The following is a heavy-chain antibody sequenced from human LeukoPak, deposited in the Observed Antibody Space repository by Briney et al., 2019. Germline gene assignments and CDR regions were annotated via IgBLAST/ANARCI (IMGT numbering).Heavy chain of an antibody. CDR1: GGTFSSYA. CDR2: IIPILGIA. CDR3: VSVLSGIAVAGSFDP. J-gene: IGHJ5*02. D-gene: IGHD6-19*01. Sequence: ASVKVSCKASGGTFSSYAISWVRQAPGQGLEWMGRIIPILGIANYAQKFQGRVTITADKSTSTAYMELSSLRSEDTAVYYCVSVLSGIAVAGSFDPWGQGTLVTVSS. V-gene: IGHV1-69*04.